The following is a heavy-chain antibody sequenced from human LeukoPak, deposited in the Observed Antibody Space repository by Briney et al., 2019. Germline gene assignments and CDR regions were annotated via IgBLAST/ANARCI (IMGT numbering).Heavy chain of an antibody. J-gene: IGHJ6*02. CDR3: AKDGDCSSTSCRKVPYYYGMDV. CDR1: GFTFDDYA. V-gene: IGHV3-9*01. D-gene: IGHD2-2*01. Sequence: GRSLRLSCAASGFTFDDYAMHWVRQAPGKGLEWVSGISWNSGSIGYADSVKGRFTISRDNAKNSLYLQMNSLRAEDTALYYCAKDGDCSSTSCRKVPYYYGMDVWGQGTTVTVSS. CDR2: ISWNSGSI.